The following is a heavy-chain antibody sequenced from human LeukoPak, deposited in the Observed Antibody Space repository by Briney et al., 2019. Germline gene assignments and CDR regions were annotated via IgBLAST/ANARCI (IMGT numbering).Heavy chain of an antibody. CDR3: ARAPYSSGWLNFDY. Sequence: ASVKVSCKVSGYTLTELSMHWVRQAPGKGLEWMGGFDPEDGETIYAQKFQGRVTMTEDTSTDTAYMELSSLRSEDTAVYYCARAPYSSGWLNFDYWGQGTLVTVSS. J-gene: IGHJ4*02. D-gene: IGHD6-19*01. CDR2: FDPEDGET. CDR1: GYTLTELS. V-gene: IGHV1-24*01.